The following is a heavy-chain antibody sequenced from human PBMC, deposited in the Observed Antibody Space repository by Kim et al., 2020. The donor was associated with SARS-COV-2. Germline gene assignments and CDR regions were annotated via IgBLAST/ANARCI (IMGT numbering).Heavy chain of an antibody. D-gene: IGHD3-10*01. Sequence: VKGRFTISRDNSKNTLYLQMNSLRAEDTAVYYCAKDVAYYYGSGSYLFYWGQGTLVTVSS. J-gene: IGHJ4*02. CDR3: AKDVAYYYGSGSYLFY. V-gene: IGHV3-23*01.